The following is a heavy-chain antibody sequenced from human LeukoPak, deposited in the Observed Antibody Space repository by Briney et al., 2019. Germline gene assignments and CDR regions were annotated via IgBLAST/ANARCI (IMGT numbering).Heavy chain of an antibody. CDR2: INRRGIT. D-gene: IGHD2-21*02. CDR3: ARIYGVTRASHYYYMDV. CDR1: DGSFSGYY. Sequence: SETLSLTCAVYDGSFSGYYWSWIRQPPGKGLEWIGEINRRGITNYNPSLKSRATISVDTSKTQFSLRVRSVTAADTGAYFCARIYGVTRASHYYYMDVWGKGTTVTISS. J-gene: IGHJ6*03. V-gene: IGHV4-34*01.